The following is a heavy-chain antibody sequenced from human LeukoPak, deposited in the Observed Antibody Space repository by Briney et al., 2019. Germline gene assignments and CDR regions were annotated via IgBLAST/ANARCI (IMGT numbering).Heavy chain of an antibody. D-gene: IGHD2-2*01. CDR3: ARTSSITCYDY. CDR2: IRGDGSEK. J-gene: IGHJ4*02. V-gene: IGHV3-7*03. Sequence: SGESLRLPCAASGFTFSSYWMTWVRQAPGKGLEWVANIRGDGSEKKYVDSVKGRFTISRDNAKNSLYLQMDNLRAEDTAMYYCARTSSITCYDYWGRGTLVTVSS. CDR1: GFTFSSYW.